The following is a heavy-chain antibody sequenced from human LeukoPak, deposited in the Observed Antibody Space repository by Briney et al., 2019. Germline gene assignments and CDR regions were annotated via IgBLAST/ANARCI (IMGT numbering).Heavy chain of an antibody. CDR1: DDSFSTHY. D-gene: IGHD4-17*01. Sequence: SETLSLTCSVSDDSFSTHYWTWIRQPPGKGLEWIGYISSIGSTNYNPSLKSRVTISVDTSKKRFSLKMTSVTAADTAVYYCARDPTTVTIGFDIWGEGAMVTVSS. CDR2: ISSIGST. CDR3: ARDPTTVTIGFDI. V-gene: IGHV4-59*11. J-gene: IGHJ3*02.